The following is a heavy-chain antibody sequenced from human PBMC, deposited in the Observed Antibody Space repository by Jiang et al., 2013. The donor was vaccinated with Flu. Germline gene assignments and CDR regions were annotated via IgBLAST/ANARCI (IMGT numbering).Heavy chain of an antibody. Sequence: SGYIFINYWIGWVRQMPGKGLEWMGIIYPSDSDARYSPSFQGQVIISADKSINTAYLQWSSLKASDTAMYYCARGSGSPDSYYYYGMDVWGQGTTVTVSS. CDR3: ARGSGSPDSYYYYGMDV. V-gene: IGHV5-51*01. CDR1: GYIFINYW. J-gene: IGHJ6*02. CDR2: IYPSDSDA.